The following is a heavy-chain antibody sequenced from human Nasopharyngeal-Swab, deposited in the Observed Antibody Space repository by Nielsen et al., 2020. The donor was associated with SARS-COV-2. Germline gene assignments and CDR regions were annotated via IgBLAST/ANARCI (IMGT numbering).Heavy chain of an antibody. Sequence: WIRQPPGKGLVWIGFIRSKAYGGTTEYAASAKGRFTISRDYSKSIAYLQMNSLKTEDTALYYCTRAEYSSSWSPWSWFDPWGQGTLVTVSS. J-gene: IGHJ5*02. D-gene: IGHD6-13*01. CDR3: TRAEYSSSWSPWSWFDP. CDR2: IRSKAYGGTT. V-gene: IGHV3-49*02.